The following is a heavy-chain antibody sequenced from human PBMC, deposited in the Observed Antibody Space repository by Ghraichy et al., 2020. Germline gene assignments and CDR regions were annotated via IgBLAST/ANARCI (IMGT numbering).Heavy chain of an antibody. CDR2: TYHTGSP. CDR3: ARHLSYAMDV. V-gene: IGHV4-34*01. CDR1: GGAFSGYF. J-gene: IGHJ6*02. D-gene: IGHD5/OR15-5a*01. Sequence: SETLSLTCGVYGGAFSGYFWSWIRQPPGKGLEWIGETYHTGSPKYNPSLKSRVSISVDPSKNQFSLTLNSVTAADSAVYYCARHLSYAMDVWGQGTTVTVS.